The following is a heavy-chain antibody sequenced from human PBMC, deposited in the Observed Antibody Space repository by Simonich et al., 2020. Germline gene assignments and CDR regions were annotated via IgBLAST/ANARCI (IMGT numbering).Heavy chain of an antibody. Sequence: QVQLQQWGAGLLKPSETLSLTCAVYGGSFSGYYWSWIRQPPGKGLEWIGEINHSCTTNYNPSLKSRVTISVDTSKNQFSLKLSSVTAADTAVYYCARGLIGGSYYYWGQGTLVTVSS. CDR1: GGSFSGYY. D-gene: IGHD1-26*01. CDR2: INHSCTT. V-gene: IGHV4-34*01. J-gene: IGHJ4*02. CDR3: ARGLIGGSYYY.